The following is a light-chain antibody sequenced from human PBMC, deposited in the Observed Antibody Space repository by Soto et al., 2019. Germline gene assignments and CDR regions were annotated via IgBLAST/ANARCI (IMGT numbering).Light chain of an antibody. Sequence: QSVLTQPPSVSGAPGQRVTISCTGGSSNIGAPYDVHWYQQLPGTAPKLLIYGNTNRPSGVPDRFSGSRSGTSASLAITGLQAEDEADYYCQSYDSSLSAYVFGTGTKLTVL. J-gene: IGLJ1*01. V-gene: IGLV1-40*01. CDR3: QSYDSSLSAYV. CDR2: GNT. CDR1: SSNIGAPYD.